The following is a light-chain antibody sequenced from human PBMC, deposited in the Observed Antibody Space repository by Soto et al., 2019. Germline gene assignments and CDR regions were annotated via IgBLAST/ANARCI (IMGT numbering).Light chain of an antibody. CDR2: RAS. V-gene: IGKV3-20*01. Sequence: EIVLTQSPGTLSLSPGVRASLSCRDSQSVISSYLAWYRQQPGQAPRRLIYRASSRATGIPDRFSGSGSGTDFTLTISRLEPEDFAVYYCQQYGSSPPEKTFGQGTKVEIK. CDR1: QSVISSY. CDR3: QQYGSSPPEKT. J-gene: IGKJ1*01.